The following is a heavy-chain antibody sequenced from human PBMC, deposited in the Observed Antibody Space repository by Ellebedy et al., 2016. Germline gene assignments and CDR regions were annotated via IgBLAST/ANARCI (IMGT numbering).Heavy chain of an antibody. CDR3: ARHHTTDY. V-gene: IGHV4-34*01. CDR2: INHSGST. CDR1: GGSFSGYY. Sequence: SETLSLTCAVYGGSFSGYYWSWIRQPPGKGLEWIGEINHSGSTNYNPSLKRRVTISVDTSKNQFSLKLSSVTAADTAVYYCARHHTTDYWGQGTLVTVSS. J-gene: IGHJ4*02. D-gene: IGHD1-26*01.